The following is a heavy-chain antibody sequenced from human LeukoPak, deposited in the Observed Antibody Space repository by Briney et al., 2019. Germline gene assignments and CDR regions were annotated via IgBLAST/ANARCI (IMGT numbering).Heavy chain of an antibody. CDR2: INGDGGEK. D-gene: IGHD5-24*01. Sequence: PGGSLRLSCAASGFTFSSFGMSWVRQAPGKGLEWVSNINGDGGEKYCVDSVKGRFTISRDNVKNTLYMQMNSLRAEDTAVYYCAGRPSSTIPWRQGTRVSVFS. CDR3: AGRPSSTIP. CDR1: GFTFSSFG. V-gene: IGHV3-7*01. J-gene: IGHJ4*02.